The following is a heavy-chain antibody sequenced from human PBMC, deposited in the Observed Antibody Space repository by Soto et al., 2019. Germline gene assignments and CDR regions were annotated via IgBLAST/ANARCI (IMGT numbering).Heavy chain of an antibody. Sequence: QVQLVQSGAEVKKPGASVKVSCKASGYTFTSYDINWVRQATGQGLEWMGWMNPNSGYTGHAQKFQGRVTMTRDTSTSTACMELSSLRSEDTAVYYCARVFGSIDYWGQGTLVTVSS. CDR3: ARVFGSIDY. D-gene: IGHD2-21*01. V-gene: IGHV1-8*01. J-gene: IGHJ4*02. CDR2: MNPNSGYT. CDR1: GYTFTSYD.